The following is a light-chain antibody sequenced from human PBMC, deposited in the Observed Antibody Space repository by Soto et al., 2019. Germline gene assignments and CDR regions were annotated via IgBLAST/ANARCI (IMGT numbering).Light chain of an antibody. Sequence: EVVMTQSPATLSVSPGEGATLSCRAIQTVSSNLSCYPEKPGQAPRLLMYGVSTRATGIPARFGGSASAKEFTLTINSLQSEDSAVYSCQQHNQWPITFGQGTRLEI. V-gene: IGKV3-15*01. J-gene: IGKJ5*01. CDR2: GVS. CDR1: QTVSSN. CDR3: QQHNQWPIT.